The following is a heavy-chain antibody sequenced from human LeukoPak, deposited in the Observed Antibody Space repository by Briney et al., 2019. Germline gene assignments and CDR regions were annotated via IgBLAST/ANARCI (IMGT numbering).Heavy chain of an antibody. J-gene: IGHJ3*02. Sequence: GGPLRLSCAASGFTFSSYAMHWVRQAPGKGLEWVAVISYDGSNKYYADSVKGRFTISRDNSKNTLYLQMNSLRAEDTAVYYCASLWGPYYDRAFDIWGQGTMVTVSS. CDR1: GFTFSSYA. CDR3: ASLWGPYYDRAFDI. V-gene: IGHV3-30*04. D-gene: IGHD3-22*01. CDR2: ISYDGSNK.